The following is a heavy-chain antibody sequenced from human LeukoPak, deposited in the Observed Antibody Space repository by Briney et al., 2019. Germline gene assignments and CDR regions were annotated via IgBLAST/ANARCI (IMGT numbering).Heavy chain of an antibody. CDR3: AIPRWDIVVLPAAIDY. CDR2: ISYDGSNK. J-gene: IGHJ4*02. CDR1: GFTFSIYG. Sequence: AGGSMRLSCAVSGFTFSIYGMHWVRQAPGKGLGWVAVISYDGSNKYYTDSVKGRFTLSRDNSKNTLYLQMNSLRDEDTAVYYCAIPRWDIVVLPAAIDYWGQGTLVTVSS. D-gene: IGHD2-2*01. V-gene: IGHV3-30*03.